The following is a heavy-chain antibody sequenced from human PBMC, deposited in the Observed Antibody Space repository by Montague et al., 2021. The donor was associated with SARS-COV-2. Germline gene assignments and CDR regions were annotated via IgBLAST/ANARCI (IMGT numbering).Heavy chain of an antibody. V-gene: IGHV4-39*01. Sequence: SETLSLTCTASGGSISSSSHYRGWIRQPPGKGLDWIGSIYYSGSTYYKPSLKSRVTIYVDTSKNQFSLKLSSVTAADTAVYYCARHSGRDTIFGVITIPDAFDIWGQGTTVTVPS. CDR3: ARHSGRDTIFGVITIPDAFDI. CDR2: IYYSGST. J-gene: IGHJ3*02. D-gene: IGHD3-3*01. CDR1: GGSISSSSHY.